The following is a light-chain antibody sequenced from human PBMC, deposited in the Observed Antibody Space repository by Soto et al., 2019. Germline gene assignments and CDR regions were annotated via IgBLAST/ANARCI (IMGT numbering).Light chain of an antibody. Sequence: IQMTQSPSSLSVSVTDRVTITCRASQGIGNDLGWYQQRPGEAPELLLYAASTLRSGVPSRFSGSGSGTQFTLTISNLQPEDSATYFCLQDHDYPWTFGHGTKVEV. CDR1: QGIGND. CDR2: AAS. V-gene: IGKV1-6*02. J-gene: IGKJ1*01. CDR3: LQDHDYPWT.